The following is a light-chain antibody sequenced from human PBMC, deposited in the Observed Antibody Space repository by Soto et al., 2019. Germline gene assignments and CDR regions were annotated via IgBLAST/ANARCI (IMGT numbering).Light chain of an antibody. J-gene: IGLJ1*01. CDR3: SSYTSSSTYV. CDR1: SSDVGSSNG. Sequence: QPVLTPPPSVSGSPGQSVTISCTGTSSDVGSSNGVSWYQQPPGTAPKLMIYDVSNRPSGVPDRFSGSKSGNTASLTISGLQAEDEADYYCSSYTSSSTYVFGTGTKVTVL. CDR2: DVS. V-gene: IGLV2-18*02.